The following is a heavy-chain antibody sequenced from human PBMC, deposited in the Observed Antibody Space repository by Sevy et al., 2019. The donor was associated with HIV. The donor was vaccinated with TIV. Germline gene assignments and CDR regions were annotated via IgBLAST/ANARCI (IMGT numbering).Heavy chain of an antibody. CDR3: ATTSTPLYYYALDV. V-gene: IGHV3-53*01. CDR1: GFTVSSNY. CDR2: IYSGEYT. D-gene: IGHD1-26*01. J-gene: IGHJ6*02. Sequence: GGSLRLSCAASGFTVSSNYMSWVRQAPGKGLEWVSAIYSGEYTYYADSVKGRFTISRDISKNTLNLQMNSLRAEDTAIYYCATTSTPLYYYALDVWGQGTTVTVSS.